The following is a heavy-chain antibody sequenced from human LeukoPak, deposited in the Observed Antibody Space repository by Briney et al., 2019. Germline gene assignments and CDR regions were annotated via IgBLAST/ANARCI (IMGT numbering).Heavy chain of an antibody. CDR1: GGSISSSNYY. Sequence: SETLSLTCTVSGGSISSSNYYWGWIRQPPGKGLEWIGSIYYSGSTFYNPSLKSRVTISVDTSKNQFSLKLGSVTAADTAVYYCARSHSRGFYYMDVWGKGTTVTVSS. J-gene: IGHJ6*03. V-gene: IGHV4-39*01. CDR2: IYYSGST. D-gene: IGHD3-22*01. CDR3: ARSHSRGFYYMDV.